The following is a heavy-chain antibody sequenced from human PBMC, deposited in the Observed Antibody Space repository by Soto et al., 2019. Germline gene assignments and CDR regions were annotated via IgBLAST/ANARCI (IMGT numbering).Heavy chain of an antibody. CDR2: FDPEDGET. J-gene: IGHJ5*02. CDR3: ATAGYCSGGSCYGRWFDP. V-gene: IGHV1-24*01. CDR1: GYTLTELS. D-gene: IGHD2-15*01. Sequence: ASVKVSFKVSGYTLTELSMHWVRQAPGKGLEWMGGFDPEDGETIYAQKFQGRVTMTEDTSTDTAYMELGSLRSEDTAVYYCATAGYCSGGSCYGRWFDPWGQGTLVTVSS.